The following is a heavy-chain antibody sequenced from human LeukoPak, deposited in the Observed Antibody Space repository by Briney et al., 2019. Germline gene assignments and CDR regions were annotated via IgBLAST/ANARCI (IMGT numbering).Heavy chain of an antibody. CDR3: ARGGGPYYYDSSGPQSRPFDP. Sequence: SVKVSCKASGGTFSSYAISWVRQAPGQGLEWMGRIIPIFGIANYAQKFQGRVTITADKSTSTAYMELSSLRSEDTAVYYCARGGGPYYYDSSGPQSRPFDPWGQGTLVTVPS. V-gene: IGHV1-69*04. CDR2: IIPIFGIA. J-gene: IGHJ5*02. CDR1: GGTFSSYA. D-gene: IGHD3-22*01.